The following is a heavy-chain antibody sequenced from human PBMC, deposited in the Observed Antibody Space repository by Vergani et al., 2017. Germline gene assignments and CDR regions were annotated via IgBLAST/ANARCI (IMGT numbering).Heavy chain of an antibody. D-gene: IGHD2-21*02. CDR1: GGTFSSYA. CDR2: IIPIFGTA. V-gene: IGHV1-69*06. Sequence: QVQLVQSGAEVKKPGSSVQVSCKASGGTFSSYAISWVRQAPGQGLEWMGRIIPIFGTAHYAQKFQGRVTITADKSTSTAYMELSSLISEDTAVYYCARGGDKLYYNWFDPWGQGTLVTVSS. CDR3: ARGGDKLYYNWFDP. J-gene: IGHJ5*02.